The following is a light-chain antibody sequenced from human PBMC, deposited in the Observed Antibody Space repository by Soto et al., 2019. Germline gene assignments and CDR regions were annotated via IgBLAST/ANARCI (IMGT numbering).Light chain of an antibody. CDR3: QSYDRVSADV. CDR2: GNS. J-gene: IGLJ1*01. V-gene: IGLV1-40*01. Sequence: QSVLTQPPSVSGAPGQRVTISCTGSSSNIGAGYDVHWYQQVPGTAPKLLIYGNSNRPSGVPDRFSGSKSGTSASLAITGLQAEDEADYYCQSYDRVSADVFGTGTKVTVL. CDR1: SSNIGAGYD.